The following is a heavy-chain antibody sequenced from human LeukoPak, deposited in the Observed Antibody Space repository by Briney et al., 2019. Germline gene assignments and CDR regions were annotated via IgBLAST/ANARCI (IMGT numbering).Heavy chain of an antibody. Sequence: SVKVSCKASVGTFSSYAISWVRHAPGQGLEWMGGIIPIFGTANYAQKLQSRVTITTDESTSIAYMELSSLRAEDTAVYYCARGDYGDYFYYCDYWGQGTLVTVSS. CDR3: ARGDYGDYFYYCDY. D-gene: IGHD4-17*01. J-gene: IGHJ4*02. CDR2: IIPIFGTA. CDR1: VGTFSSYA. V-gene: IGHV1-69*05.